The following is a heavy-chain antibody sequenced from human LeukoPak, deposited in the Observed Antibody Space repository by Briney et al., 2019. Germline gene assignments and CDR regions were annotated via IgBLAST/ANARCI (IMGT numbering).Heavy chain of an antibody. CDR3: ASRGKQWLVLSYFDY. D-gene: IGHD6-19*01. V-gene: IGHV1-2*02. CDR1: GYTFTGYY. Sequence: GASVKVSCKASGYTFTGYYMHWVRQAPGQGLEWMGWINPNSGGTNYAQKFQGRVTMTRDTSISTAYMELSRLRSDDTAVYYCASRGKQWLVLSYFDYWGQGTLVTVSS. CDR2: INPNSGGT. J-gene: IGHJ4*02.